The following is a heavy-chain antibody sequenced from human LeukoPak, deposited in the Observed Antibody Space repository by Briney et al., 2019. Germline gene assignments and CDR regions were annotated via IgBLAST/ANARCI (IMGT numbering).Heavy chain of an antibody. V-gene: IGHV3-30*02. CDR2: IRYDGSNK. CDR1: GFTFSSYG. CDR3: ANGYCSSTSCETADY. Sequence: GGSLRLSCAASGFTFSSYGMHWVRQAPGKGLEWVAFIRYDGSNKYYADSVKGRFTISRDNSKNTLYLQMNSLRAEDTAVYYCANGYCSSTSCETADYWGQGTLVTVSS. D-gene: IGHD2-2*03. J-gene: IGHJ4*02.